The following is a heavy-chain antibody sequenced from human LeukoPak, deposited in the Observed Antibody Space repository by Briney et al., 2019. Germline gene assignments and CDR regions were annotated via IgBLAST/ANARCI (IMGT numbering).Heavy chain of an antibody. V-gene: IGHV4-59*08. CDR3: ASTTYYDFWSGLAFDI. D-gene: IGHD3-3*01. CDR1: GGSISSYY. Sequence: SETLSLTCTVSGGSISSYYWSWIRQPPGKELEWVGYIYYSGSTNYNPSLKSRVTISVDTSKNQFSLKLSSVTAADTAVYYCASTTYYDFWSGLAFDIWGQGTMVTVSS. J-gene: IGHJ3*02. CDR2: IYYSGST.